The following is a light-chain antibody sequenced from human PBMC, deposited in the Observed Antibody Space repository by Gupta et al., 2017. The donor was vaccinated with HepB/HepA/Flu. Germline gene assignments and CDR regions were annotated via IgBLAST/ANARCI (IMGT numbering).Light chain of an antibody. CDR1: QGISRW. CDR3: QQTNSFPLT. V-gene: IGKV1-12*01. CDR2: SSS. Sequence: DIQMTQSPSSVSASVGDRVTITCRASQGISRWLAWYQQKPGKAPNLLIYSSSSLQSGVPSRFSGSGSGTDSTLTISSLQPEDFATYYCQQTNSFPLTFGHGTKVEI. J-gene: IGKJ3*01.